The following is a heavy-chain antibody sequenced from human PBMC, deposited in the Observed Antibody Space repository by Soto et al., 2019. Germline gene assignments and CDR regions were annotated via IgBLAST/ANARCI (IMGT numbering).Heavy chain of an antibody. CDR2: SGSTGVT. J-gene: IGHJ4*02. V-gene: IGHV3-23*01. Sequence: GSLRLSCAASGFAFSTYGINWVRQAPGKGLEWVSISGSTGVTKYADSVKGRFTISRDSSKNTVYLQMNSLRAEDTAVYYCAGPGYSSQDYWGQGALVTVSS. CDR1: GFAFSTYG. CDR3: AGPGYSSQDY. D-gene: IGHD5-18*01.